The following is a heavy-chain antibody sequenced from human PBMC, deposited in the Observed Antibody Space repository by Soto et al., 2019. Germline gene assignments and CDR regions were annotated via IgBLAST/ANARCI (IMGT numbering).Heavy chain of an antibody. CDR1: GGSISSSNW. Sequence: SETLSLTCAVSGGSISSSNWWSWVRQPPGKGLEWIGEIYHSGSTNYNPSLKSRVTISVDKSKNQFSLKLSSVTAADTAVYYCARMKGEYYYYGMDVWGQGTTVTVSS. CDR2: IYHSGST. D-gene: IGHD3-10*01. CDR3: ARMKGEYYYYGMDV. J-gene: IGHJ6*02. V-gene: IGHV4-4*02.